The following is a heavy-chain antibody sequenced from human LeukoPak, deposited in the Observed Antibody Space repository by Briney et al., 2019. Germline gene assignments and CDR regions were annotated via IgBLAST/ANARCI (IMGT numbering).Heavy chain of an antibody. Sequence: GGSLRLSCAASGFTLRSYSMSWVRQAPGKGLEWVSSINWGSNHIYYADAVQSRFTISRDNAKNSLYLQMNSLRAEDTAIYYCARDNSGWSRDYWGQGTLVTVSS. CDR2: INWGSNHI. CDR3: ARDNSGWSRDY. J-gene: IGHJ4*02. CDR1: GFTLRSYS. D-gene: IGHD6-19*01. V-gene: IGHV3-21*06.